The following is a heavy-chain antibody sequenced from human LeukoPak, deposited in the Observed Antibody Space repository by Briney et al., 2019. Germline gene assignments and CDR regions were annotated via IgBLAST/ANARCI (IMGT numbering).Heavy chain of an antibody. J-gene: IGHJ6*02. Sequence: LGGSLRLSCAASGFTFSNYWMHWVRQAPGKGLVWVSRIKGDGSHTIYADSVKGRFTISRDNAKNTLYLQMNSLRAEDTAVYYCARGYSNYVYYYYGMDVWGQGTTVTVSS. CDR3: ARGYSNYVYYYYGMDV. CDR2: IKGDGSHT. D-gene: IGHD4-11*01. CDR1: GFTFSNYW. V-gene: IGHV3-74*01.